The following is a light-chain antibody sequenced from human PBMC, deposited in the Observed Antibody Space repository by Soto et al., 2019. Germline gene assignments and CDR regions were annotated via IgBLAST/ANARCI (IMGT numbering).Light chain of an antibody. CDR1: SSKIGNNY. CDR2: DNN. J-gene: IGLJ3*02. Sequence: QSVLTQPPSVSAAPGQKVTISCSGSSSKIGNNYVSWYQQLPGTAPKLLIYDNNKRPSGIPDRFSGSKSGTSATLGITGLQTGDEADYYCGTWDSSLSVWVFGGGTKLTV. CDR3: GTWDSSLSVWV. V-gene: IGLV1-51*01.